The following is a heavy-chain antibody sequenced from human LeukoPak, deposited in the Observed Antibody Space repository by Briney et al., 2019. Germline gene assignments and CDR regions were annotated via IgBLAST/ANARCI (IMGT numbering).Heavy chain of an antibody. D-gene: IGHD2-2*01. Sequence: PGGSLRLSCAASGFTFSSYWMSWVRQAPGKGLEWVANIKQDGSEKYYVDSVKGRFTISRDNAKNSLYLQMNSLRAEDTAVYYCARDPLGGQLLQDNWFDPWGQGTLVTASS. CDR1: GFTFSSYW. CDR3: ARDPLGGQLLQDNWFDP. CDR2: IKQDGSEK. V-gene: IGHV3-7*01. J-gene: IGHJ5*02.